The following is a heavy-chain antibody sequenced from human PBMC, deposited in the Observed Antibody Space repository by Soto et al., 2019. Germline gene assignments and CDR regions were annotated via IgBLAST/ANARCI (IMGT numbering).Heavy chain of an antibody. CDR3: ARSRDGYNFVGDC. CDR2: INIDGSST. D-gene: IGHD5-12*01. V-gene: IGHV3-74*01. J-gene: IGHJ4*02. CDR1: GFTLGSYW. Sequence: EVQLVESGGGLVQPGGSLRLSCAASGFTLGSYWMHWVRQAPGKGLVWVSRINIDGSSTSYADSVKGRFTISRDNAKNTLYLQVNSLRAEDTAVYYCARSRDGYNFVGDCWGQGTLVTVSS.